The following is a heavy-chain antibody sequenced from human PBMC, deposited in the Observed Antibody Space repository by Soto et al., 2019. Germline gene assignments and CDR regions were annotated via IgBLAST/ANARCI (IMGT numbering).Heavy chain of an antibody. D-gene: IGHD2-2*01. CDR2: IYYSGST. CDR3: ARERIVVVPAANAKQDGMDV. Sequence: SETLSLTCTVSGGSISSGGYYWSWIRQHPGKGLEWIGYIYYSGSTYYNPSLKSRVTISVDTSKNQFSLKLSSVTAEDTAVYYCARERIVVVPAANAKQDGMDVWGQGTTVTVSS. CDR1: GGSISSGGYY. J-gene: IGHJ6*02. V-gene: IGHV4-31*03.